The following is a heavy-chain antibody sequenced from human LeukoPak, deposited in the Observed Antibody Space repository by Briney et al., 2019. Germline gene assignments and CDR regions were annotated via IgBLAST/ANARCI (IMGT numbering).Heavy chain of an antibody. Sequence: SGPTLVNPTQTLTLTCTFSGFSLSTSGVGVGWIRQPPGKALEWLALIYRDDDKRHNPFLRSRLTITEDTSKNQVVLTMTNMDPVDTATYYCAHRRSGYNFNDGDFNSWGQGTLVTVSS. CDR2: IYRDDDK. CDR1: GFSLSTSGVG. J-gene: IGHJ4*02. CDR3: AHRRSGYNFNDGDFNS. V-gene: IGHV2-5*02. D-gene: IGHD3-22*01.